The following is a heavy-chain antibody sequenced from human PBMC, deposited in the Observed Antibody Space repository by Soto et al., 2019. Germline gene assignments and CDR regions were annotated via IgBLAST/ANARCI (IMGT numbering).Heavy chain of an antibody. D-gene: IGHD2-8*01. CDR3: ARALDHIVLMVYVSGGGAFDI. CDR2: ISADNGNT. V-gene: IGHV1-18*01. J-gene: IGHJ3*02. Sequence: QVQLVQSGAEVKKPGASVKVSCKASGYTFTSYGISWVRQAPGQGLEWMGWISADNGNTNYAQKLQGRVTMTTDTYTSTAYMEMRSLRSDGPGVYYCARALDHIVLMVYVSGGGAFDIWGQGTMVTVSS. CDR1: GYTFTSYG.